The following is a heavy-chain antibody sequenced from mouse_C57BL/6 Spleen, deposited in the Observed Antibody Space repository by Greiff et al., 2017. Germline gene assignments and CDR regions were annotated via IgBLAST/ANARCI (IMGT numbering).Heavy chain of an antibody. CDR1: GFTFSSYA. J-gene: IGHJ2*01. D-gene: IGHD3-3*01. V-gene: IGHV5-4*01. Sequence: DVMLVESGGGLVKPGGSLKLSCAASGFTFSSYAMSWVRQTPEKRLEWVATISDGGSYTYYPDNVKGRFTISRDNAKNNLYLQMSHLKSEDTAMYYCARDLGQGYYFDYWGQGTTLTVSS. CDR2: ISDGGSYT. CDR3: ARDLGQGYYFDY.